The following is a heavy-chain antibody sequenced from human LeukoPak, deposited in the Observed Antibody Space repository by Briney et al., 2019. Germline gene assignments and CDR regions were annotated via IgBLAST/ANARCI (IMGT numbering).Heavy chain of an antibody. Sequence: ASVKVSCKTSGYTFTNHPMHWMRQAPGQRLEWMGWINTDNGNTKYSQKFQGRVAFTIDTSASTAYMELNSLTSEDTSVYYCAPLIGAYFDYWGQGTLVTVSS. CDR3: APLIGAYFDY. CDR2: INTDNGNT. V-gene: IGHV1-3*04. J-gene: IGHJ4*02. CDR1: GYTFTNHP. D-gene: IGHD3-22*01.